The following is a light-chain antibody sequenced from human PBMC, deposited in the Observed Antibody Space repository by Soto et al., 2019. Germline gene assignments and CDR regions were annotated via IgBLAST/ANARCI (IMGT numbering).Light chain of an antibody. V-gene: IGKV2-30*01. Sequence: DVVMPQSPLSLPVTLGQPASISCRSSQSLVYSDGIAYLNWFHQRPGQSPRRLIYRASNRDSGVPDSYSGGGFGTDFTLTISRVESEEFGVYYCIQGTHLPAIVGPGTNVEIK. J-gene: IGKJ1*01. CDR3: IQGTHLPAI. CDR2: RAS. CDR1: QSLVYSDGIAY.